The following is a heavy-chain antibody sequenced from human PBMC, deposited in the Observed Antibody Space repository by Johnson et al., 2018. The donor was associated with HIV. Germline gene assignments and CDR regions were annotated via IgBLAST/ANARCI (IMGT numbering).Heavy chain of an antibody. V-gene: IGHV3-30*04. CDR2: ISDDVSST. Sequence: QVQLVESGGGVVRPGRSLRLSCAASGFTFSSFTMHWVRQAPGKGLEWVAVISDDVSSTFYVDSVKGRFTISRDNSKNTLYLQMNSLRAEDTAVYYCAKDPGWFGEPGDAFDIWGQGTMVTVSS. CDR3: AKDPGWFGEPGDAFDI. J-gene: IGHJ3*02. CDR1: GFTFSSFT. D-gene: IGHD3-10*01.